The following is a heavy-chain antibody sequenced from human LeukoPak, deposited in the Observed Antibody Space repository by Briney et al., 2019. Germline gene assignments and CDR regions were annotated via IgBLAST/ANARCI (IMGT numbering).Heavy chain of an antibody. CDR2: ISGSGGDT. CDR1: GFTFRSYA. Sequence: GGSLRLSCAASGFTFRSYAMGWVRQAPGKGLEWVSSISGSGGDTFYTDSVKGRFTISRDNSKNTVYLQMNSLRAEDTALYYCAKQGVQPGAVKYFDHWGQGTLVTVSS. D-gene: IGHD1-1*01. V-gene: IGHV3-23*01. CDR3: AKQGVQPGAVKYFDH. J-gene: IGHJ4*02.